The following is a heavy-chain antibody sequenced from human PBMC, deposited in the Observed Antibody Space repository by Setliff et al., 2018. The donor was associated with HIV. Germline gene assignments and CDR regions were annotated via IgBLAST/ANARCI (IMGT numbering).Heavy chain of an antibody. CDR1: GFTFNNHA. Sequence: GGSLRLSCEASGFTFNNHAMTWVRQAPGKGLEWVSAIGRTPGTIYYADSVKGRFAISRDNSVNTLSLQMNSLRAEDTAVYYCGIRISISVIWTFDYWGQGMLVTVSS. CDR3: GIRISISVIWTFDY. V-gene: IGHV3-23*01. J-gene: IGHJ4*02. D-gene: IGHD3-3*01. CDR2: IGRTPGTI.